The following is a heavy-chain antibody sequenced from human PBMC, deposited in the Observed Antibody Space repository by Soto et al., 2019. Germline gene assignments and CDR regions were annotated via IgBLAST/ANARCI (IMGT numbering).Heavy chain of an antibody. CDR3: AKDLLSGYDISLFFDY. CDR1: WFTFCNFS. D-gene: IGHD5-12*01. CDR2: VSGPGGST. V-gene: IGHV3-23*01. J-gene: IGHJ4*02. Sequence: SLILAFAASWFTFCNFSMSWVRQAAGPGLEWVSTVSGPGGSTYYADSVKGRFTISRDNSKNTLDLQMNSLRAEDTAVYYCAKDLLSGYDISLFFDYLGQGTLVTVSS.